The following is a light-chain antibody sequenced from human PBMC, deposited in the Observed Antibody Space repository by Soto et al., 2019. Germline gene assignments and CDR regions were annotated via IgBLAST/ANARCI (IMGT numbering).Light chain of an antibody. V-gene: IGKV3-15*01. CDR3: QQYNNWXXLT. CDR2: GAS. Sequence: EIVMTQSPATLSVSPGERATLSCRASQTVSTNLAWYQQKPGQAPRLLIYGASARATGIPARFSGSGSGTEFTLTISXXXXXXXAVYYCQQYNNWXXLTFGG. J-gene: IGKJ4*01. CDR1: QTVSTN.